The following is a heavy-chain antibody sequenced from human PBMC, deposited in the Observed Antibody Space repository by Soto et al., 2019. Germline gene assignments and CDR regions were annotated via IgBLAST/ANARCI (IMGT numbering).Heavy chain of an antibody. CDR3: AGGSSTLSGAARLHYFDY. CDR2: INHSGST. J-gene: IGHJ4*02. V-gene: IGHV4-34*01. D-gene: IGHD6-6*01. Sequence: PSETLSLTCAVYGGSFSGYYWSWIRQPPGKGLEWIGEINHSGSTNYNPSLKSRVTISVDTSKNQFSLKLSSVTAADTAVYYCAGGSSTLSGAARLHYFDYWGQGTLVTVSS. CDR1: GGSFSGYY.